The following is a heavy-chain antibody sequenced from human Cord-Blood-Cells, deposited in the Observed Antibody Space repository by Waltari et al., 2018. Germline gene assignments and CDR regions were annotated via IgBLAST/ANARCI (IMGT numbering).Heavy chain of an antibody. Sequence: QVQLVESGGGVVQPGRSLRLSCAASGFTFSSYGMHWVRQAPGKGLEWVAVKSYDGSNKYYADSVKGRFTISRDNSKNTLYLQMNSLRAEDTAVYYCAKDVSITIFGVVSGMDVWGQGTTVTVSS. CDR3: AKDVSITIFGVVSGMDV. CDR2: KSYDGSNK. CDR1: GFTFSSYG. J-gene: IGHJ6*02. V-gene: IGHV3-30*18. D-gene: IGHD3-3*01.